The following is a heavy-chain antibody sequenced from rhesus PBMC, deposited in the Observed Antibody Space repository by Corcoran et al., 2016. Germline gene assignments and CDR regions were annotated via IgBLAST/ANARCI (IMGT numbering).Heavy chain of an antibody. CDR3: ARDWGGYSYSYLDY. CDR1: GYSISGYY. D-gene: IGHD5-12*01. J-gene: IGHJ4*01. V-gene: IGHV4-122*02. Sequence: QVQLQESGPGLVKPSETLSLTCAVSGYSISGYYWSWIRQAPGKGLEWIGYITYSGSTSYNPSLKRRGTISRDTSKNQFSLKLSSVTAADTAVYYCARDWGGYSYSYLDYWGQGVLVTVSS. CDR2: ITYSGST.